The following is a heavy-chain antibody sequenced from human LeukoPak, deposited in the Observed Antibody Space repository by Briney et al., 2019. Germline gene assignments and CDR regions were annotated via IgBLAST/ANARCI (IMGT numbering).Heavy chain of an antibody. V-gene: IGHV3-15*01. D-gene: IGHD2-2*01. CDR1: GFTFISYA. CDR2: IKSKTDGGTT. Sequence: GGSLRLSCAASGFTFISYAMSWVRQAPGKGLEWVGRIKSKTDGGTTDYAAPVKGRFTISRDDSKNTLYLQMNSLKTEDIAVYYCTTGYCSSTSCYADYWGQGTLVTVSS. CDR3: TTGYCSSTSCYADY. J-gene: IGHJ4*02.